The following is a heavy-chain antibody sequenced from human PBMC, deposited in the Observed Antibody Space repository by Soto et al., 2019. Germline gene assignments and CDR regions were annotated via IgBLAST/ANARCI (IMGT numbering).Heavy chain of an antibody. J-gene: IGHJ4*02. Sequence: GASLLPSSSASGFPFRADTMNLVRQAPGKGLGWVSSIRTISSAIYFAASVRGRFTISRDNARNSLYLQMTSLRDEDTAVYYCARETPSFDSWGQGTLVTVSS. V-gene: IGHV3-48*02. CDR3: ARETPSFDS. CDR1: GFPFRADT. CDR2: IRTISSAI. D-gene: IGHD2-15*01.